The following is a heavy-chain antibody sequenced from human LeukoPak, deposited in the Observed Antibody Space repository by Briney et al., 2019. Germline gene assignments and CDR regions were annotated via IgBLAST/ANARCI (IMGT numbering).Heavy chain of an antibody. CDR2: IYHSGST. J-gene: IGHJ4*02. Sequence: SQTLSLTCAVSGGSISSGGYSWSWIRQPPGKGLEWIGYIYHSGSTYYNPSLKSRVTISVDRSKNQFSLKLSSVTAADTAVYYCARGGSGNPLPFDYWGQGTLVTVSS. D-gene: IGHD4-23*01. CDR1: GGSISSGGYS. V-gene: IGHV4-30-2*01. CDR3: ARGGSGNPLPFDY.